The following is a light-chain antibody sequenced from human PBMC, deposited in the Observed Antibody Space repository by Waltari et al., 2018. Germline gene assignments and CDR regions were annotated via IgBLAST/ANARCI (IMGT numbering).Light chain of an antibody. V-gene: IGLV1-40*01. J-gene: IGLJ1*01. CDR2: GNN. CDR3: QSCDSSLSGSFV. Sequence: QSVLTQPPSVSGAPGQRVTISCTGSSSNIGASYYVHWYQQFPGTAPKLLIYGNNNRPSGVPDRFSGSKSGTSASLAITGLQAEDEADYYCQSCDSSLSGSFVFGTGTKVTVL. CDR1: SSNIGASYY.